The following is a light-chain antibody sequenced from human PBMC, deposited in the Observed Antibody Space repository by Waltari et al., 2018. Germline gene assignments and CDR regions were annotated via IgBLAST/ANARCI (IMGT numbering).Light chain of an antibody. V-gene: IGLV1-47*01. CDR1: TSNIGTNY. J-gene: IGLJ2*01. CDR2: TND. CDR3: AAWDDSLSGLV. Sequence: QSVLTQPPSASGAPGQWVTISCSGSTSNIGTNYVYWYQHLPGMAPQLLLYTNDRRPSRVSYRFYGSKSGTSASRAIRGLRSEDEAHYYCAAWDDSLSGLVFGGGTKVTV.